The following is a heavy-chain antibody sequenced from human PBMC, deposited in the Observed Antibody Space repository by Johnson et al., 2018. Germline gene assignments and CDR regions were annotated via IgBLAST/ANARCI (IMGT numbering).Heavy chain of an antibody. J-gene: IGHJ3*02. CDR3: TADYFGSDLI. V-gene: IGHV3-15*07. CDR2: IRKKRDGGTP. D-gene: IGHD3-10*01. Sequence: EVQLVESGGGLVEPGGSLRLSCAASRFNFIDSWMNWVRQAPGKGLAGVGLIRKKRDGGTPAYAAPVKGRFTISRDDSKNTVYLQMNSLKTQDTALYYFTADYFGSDLIWGRGTMVTISS. CDR1: RFNFIDSW.